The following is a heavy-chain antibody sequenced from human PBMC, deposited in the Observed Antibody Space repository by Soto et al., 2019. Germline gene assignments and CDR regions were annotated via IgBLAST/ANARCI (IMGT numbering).Heavy chain of an antibody. CDR1: GGTFSSYA. CDR3: ARQITMAKNWFDP. J-gene: IGHJ5*02. D-gene: IGHD3-10*01. Sequence: SVKVSCKASGGTFSSYAISWVRQAPGQGPEWMGGIIPIFGTANYAQKFQGRVTITADESTSTAYMELSSLRSEDTAVYYCARQITMAKNWFDPWGQGTLVTVSS. CDR2: IIPIFGTA. V-gene: IGHV1-69*13.